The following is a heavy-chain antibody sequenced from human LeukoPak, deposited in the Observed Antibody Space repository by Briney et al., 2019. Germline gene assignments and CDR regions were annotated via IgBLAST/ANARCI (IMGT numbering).Heavy chain of an antibody. D-gene: IGHD6-13*01. CDR2: IIPILGIA. Sequence: SVKVSCKASGGTFSSYAISWVRQAPGQGLEWMGRIIPILGIANYAQKFQGRVTITADKSTSTAYMELSSLRSEDTAVYYCARDLRDGSSWVDYWGQGTLVTVSS. CDR3: ARDLRDGSSWVDY. CDR1: GGTFSSYA. J-gene: IGHJ4*02. V-gene: IGHV1-69*04.